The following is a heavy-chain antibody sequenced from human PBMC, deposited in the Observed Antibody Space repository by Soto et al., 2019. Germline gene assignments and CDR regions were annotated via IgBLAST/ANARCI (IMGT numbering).Heavy chain of an antibody. CDR3: AKDGVRQPLTIQQLVPGGMDWFDP. J-gene: IGHJ5*02. Sequence: PGGSLRLSCAASGFTFSSYAMSWVRQAPGKGLEWVSAISGSGGSTYYADSVKGRSTISRDNSKNTLYLQMNSLRAEDTAVYYCAKDGVRQPLTIQQLVPGGMDWFDPWGQGTLVTVSS. D-gene: IGHD6-13*01. CDR2: ISGSGGST. V-gene: IGHV3-23*01. CDR1: GFTFSSYA.